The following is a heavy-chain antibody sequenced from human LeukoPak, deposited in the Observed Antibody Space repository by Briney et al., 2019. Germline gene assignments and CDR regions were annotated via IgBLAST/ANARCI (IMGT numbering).Heavy chain of an antibody. Sequence: GRSLRLSCAASGFTFSSYGMHWVRQAPGKGLEWVAVISYDGSNKYYADSVKGRFTISRDSSKNTLYLQMNSLRAEDTAVYYCAKAVTNWFDPWGQGTLVTVSS. CDR2: ISYDGSNK. V-gene: IGHV3-30*18. CDR1: GFTFSSYG. CDR3: AKAVTNWFDP. J-gene: IGHJ5*02.